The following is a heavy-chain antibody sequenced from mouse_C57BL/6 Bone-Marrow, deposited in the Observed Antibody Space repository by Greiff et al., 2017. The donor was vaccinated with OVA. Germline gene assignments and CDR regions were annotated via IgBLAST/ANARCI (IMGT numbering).Heavy chain of an antibody. CDR1: GYTFTDYE. V-gene: IGHV1-15*01. CDR2: IDPETGGT. Sequence: VQLQQSGAELVRPGASVTLSCKASGYTFTDYEMHWVKQTPVHGLEWIGAIDPETGGTAYNQKFKGKAILTADKSSSTAYVELRSLTSEDSAVYYCTRCDDGYYFFAYWGQGTLVTVSA. D-gene: IGHD2-3*01. CDR3: TRCDDGYYFFAY. J-gene: IGHJ3*01.